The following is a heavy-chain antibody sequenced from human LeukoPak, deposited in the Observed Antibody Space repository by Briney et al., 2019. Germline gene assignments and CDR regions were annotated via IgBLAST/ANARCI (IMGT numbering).Heavy chain of an antibody. CDR3: AKGNWNDEYIFDY. D-gene: IGHD1-1*01. Sequence: GGSLRLSCAASGFTFSSYAMSWVRQAPGKGLEWVSGISGSGGSTYYADSVKGRFTISRDNSKNTLFLQMHSLRAEDTAVYYCAKGNWNDEYIFDYWGQGTLVTVSS. CDR1: GFTFSSYA. J-gene: IGHJ4*02. CDR2: ISGSGGST. V-gene: IGHV3-23*01.